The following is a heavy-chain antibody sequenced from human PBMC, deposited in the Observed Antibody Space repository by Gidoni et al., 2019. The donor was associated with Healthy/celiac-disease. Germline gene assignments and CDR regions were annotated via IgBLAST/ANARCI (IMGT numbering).Heavy chain of an antibody. CDR1: GGSISSSSYY. Sequence: QLQLQESGPGLVKPSETLSLTCTVSGGSISSSSYYWGWIRQPPGKGLEWIGSIYYSGSTYYNPSLKSRVTISVDTSKNQFSLKLSSVTAADTAVYYCASGVSDWNYVGDFDYWGQGTLVTVSS. V-gene: IGHV4-39*01. D-gene: IGHD1-7*01. CDR3: ASGVSDWNYVGDFDY. J-gene: IGHJ4*02. CDR2: IYYSGST.